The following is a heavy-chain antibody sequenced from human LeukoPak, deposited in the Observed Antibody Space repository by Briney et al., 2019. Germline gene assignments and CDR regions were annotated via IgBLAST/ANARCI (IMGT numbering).Heavy chain of an antibody. CDR2: IGGSNGIT. Sequence: GGSLRLSCAASRFTFNSYAMSWVRQAPGKGLEWVSVIGGSNGITFYVGSVKGRFTISRDNSKDTLCLQMNSLRAEDTAVYYCARNENSGWGYFDYWGQGTLVTVSS. CDR1: RFTFNSYA. J-gene: IGHJ4*02. V-gene: IGHV3-23*01. D-gene: IGHD5-12*01. CDR3: ARNENSGWGYFDY.